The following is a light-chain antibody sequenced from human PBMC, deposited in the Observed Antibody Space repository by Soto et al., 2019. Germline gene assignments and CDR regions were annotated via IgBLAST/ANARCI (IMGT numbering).Light chain of an antibody. Sequence: IQMTQSPSSLSASVGDSVTVTCRASQSITLYLNCYQQKPGKAPTLLIYGASSLQSGVPSRFTGGGSLTDFTLTISSLQPEDFATYYCQQSYRSRYPFAQGTKLEIK. J-gene: IGKJ2*01. CDR2: GAS. CDR3: QQSYRSRYP. CDR1: QSITLY. V-gene: IGKV1-39*01.